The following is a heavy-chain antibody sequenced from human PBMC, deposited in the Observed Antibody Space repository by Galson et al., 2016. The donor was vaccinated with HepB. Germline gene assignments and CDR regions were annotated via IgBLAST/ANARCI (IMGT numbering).Heavy chain of an antibody. J-gene: IGHJ4*02. CDR3: AGGSMTGYFDY. Sequence: SVKVSCKASGYAFTSYGMNWVRQAPGQGLEWMGQISGYNGNTQYAQRLQGRVTMTTDTSTNTVYMELRSLTAEDTAVYYCAGGSMTGYFDYWGQGTLITVSS. CDR2: ISGYNGNT. V-gene: IGHV1-18*04. CDR1: GYAFTSYG. D-gene: IGHD1-26*01.